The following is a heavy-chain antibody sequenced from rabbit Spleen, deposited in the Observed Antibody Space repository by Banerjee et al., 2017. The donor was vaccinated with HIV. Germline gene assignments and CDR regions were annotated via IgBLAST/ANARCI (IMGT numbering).Heavy chain of an antibody. CDR1: GFSFSNSDY. D-gene: IGHD8-1*01. V-gene: IGHV1S40*01. J-gene: IGHJ4*01. CDR3: ARDAGSYDYIDVYFNL. CDR2: IAGSSSGFT. Sequence: QSLEESGGDLVKPGASLTVTCTASGFSFSNSDYMCWVRQAPGKGLEWISCIAGSSSGFTYSATWAKGRFTCSKTSSTTVTLQMTRLTAADTATYFCARDAGSYDYIDVYFNLWGQGTLVTVS.